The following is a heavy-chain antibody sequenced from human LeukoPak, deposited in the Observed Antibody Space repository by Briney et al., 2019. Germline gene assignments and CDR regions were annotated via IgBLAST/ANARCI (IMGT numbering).Heavy chain of an antibody. CDR3: ALNNDYYDSSGCYQSEPYFQH. CDR2: IIPIFGTA. J-gene: IGHJ1*01. CDR1: RGTVSSYA. V-gene: IGHV1-69*13. D-gene: IGHD3-22*01. Sequence: SVNVSCKASRGTVSSYAISWVGQAPGQELEGMGGIIPIFGTANYAQKFQGRVTITADESTSTAYMELSSLRSDDTAVYYCALNNDYYDSSGCYQSEPYFQHWGQGTLVTVSS.